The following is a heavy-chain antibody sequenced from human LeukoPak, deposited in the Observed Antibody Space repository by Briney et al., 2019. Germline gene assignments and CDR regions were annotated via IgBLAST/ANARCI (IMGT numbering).Heavy chain of an antibody. CDR3: ARVHPGYKSAFLRAFDM. D-gene: IGHD1-14*01. CDR2: MNPKNGNT. V-gene: IGHV1-8*03. J-gene: IGHJ3*02. CDR1: GYSFTSLD. Sequence: ASVKVSCKASGYSFTSLDISWVRQANGQGLEWLGWMNPKNGNTGYAQKFRGRVTITRDTSESIAYMELSGLRSDDTAVYYCARVHPGYKSAFLRAFDMWGQGTMVIVSS.